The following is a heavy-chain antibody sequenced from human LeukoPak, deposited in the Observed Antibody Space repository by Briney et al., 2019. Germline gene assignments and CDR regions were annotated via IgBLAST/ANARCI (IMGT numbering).Heavy chain of an antibody. V-gene: IGHV3-74*01. D-gene: IGHD1-14*01. J-gene: IGHJ6*02. Sequence: GGSLRLSCAASGNYWMHWVRQVPGKGLVWVSHINSDGSWTSYADSVKGRFTISKDNAKNTVYLQMNSLRAEDTAVYYCARGAGNRYYYGMDVWGQGTTVTVFS. CDR2: INSDGSWT. CDR1: GNYW. CDR3: ARGAGNRYYYGMDV.